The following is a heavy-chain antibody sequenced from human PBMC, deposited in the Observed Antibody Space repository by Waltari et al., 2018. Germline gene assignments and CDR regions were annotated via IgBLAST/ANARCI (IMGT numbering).Heavy chain of an antibody. CDR3: ARYGGIGSGSDTWFDP. J-gene: IGHJ5*02. Sequence: EVQLVESGGGLVKPGGSLRLSCAASGFTFSSYSMNWVRQAPGKWLEWVSSSSSSSSYIYYADSVKGRFTISRDNAKNSLYLQMNSLRAEDTAVYYCARYGGIGSGSDTWFDPWGQGTLVTVSS. CDR1: GFTFSSYS. D-gene: IGHD3-10*01. V-gene: IGHV3-21*01. CDR2: SSSSSSYI.